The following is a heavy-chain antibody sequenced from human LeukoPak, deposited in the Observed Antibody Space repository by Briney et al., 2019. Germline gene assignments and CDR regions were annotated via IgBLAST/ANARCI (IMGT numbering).Heavy chain of an antibody. CDR3: ARGPGLVVVGTEYFQH. CDR2: IIPIFGTA. CDR1: GGTFSSYA. V-gene: IGHV1-69*05. Sequence: SVKVSCKASGGTFSSYAISWVRQAPGQGLEWMGRIIPIFGTANYAQKFQGRVTITKDESPSTAYMELSSLRSEDTAVYYCARGPGLVVVGTEYFQHWGQGTLVTVSS. D-gene: IGHD3-22*01. J-gene: IGHJ1*01.